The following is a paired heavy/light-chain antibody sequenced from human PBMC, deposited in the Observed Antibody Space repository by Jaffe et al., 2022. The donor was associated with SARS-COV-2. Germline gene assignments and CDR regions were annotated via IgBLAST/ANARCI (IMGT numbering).Light chain of an antibody. CDR3: QQYYSLPYT. CDR1: QSVLYSSNNKNY. J-gene: IGKJ2*01. Sequence: DIVMTQSPDSLAVSLGERATINCKSSQSVLYSSNNKNYLTWYQHKPGQAPKLLIYWASTREAGVPDRFSGSGSGTDFTLTISSLQAEDVAVYYCQQYYSLPYTFGQGTKLEIK. V-gene: IGKV4-1*01. CDR2: WAS.
Heavy chain of an antibody. D-gene: IGHD6-6*01. J-gene: IGHJ4*02. CDR1: GFTFINAW. V-gene: IGHV3-15*01. CDR3: TTGSSSWGAFDY. CDR2: IKSKTDGGTT. Sequence: EVQAVESGGGLVERGGSLRLSCAASGFTFINAWMSWVRQVPGKGLEWVGRIKSKTDGGTTDYAAPVKGRFTISRDDSKNTLYLQMNSLKSEDTAVYYCTTGSSSWGAFDYWGQGMLVTVSS.